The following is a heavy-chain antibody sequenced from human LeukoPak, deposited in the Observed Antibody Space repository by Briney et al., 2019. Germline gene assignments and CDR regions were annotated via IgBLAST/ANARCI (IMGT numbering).Heavy chain of an antibody. CDR3: AKRANYGDNPWGYYYYYGMDV. V-gene: IGHV3-23*01. J-gene: IGHJ6*02. Sequence: GGSLRLSCAASGFTFSSYGLSWVRQAPGKWLEGVSAISGSGGSTYYADSVKGRFTISRDNSKNTLYLQMNSLRAEDTAVYYCAKRANYGDNPWGYYYYYGMDVWGQGTTVTVSS. D-gene: IGHD4-17*01. CDR2: ISGSGGST. CDR1: GFTFSSYG.